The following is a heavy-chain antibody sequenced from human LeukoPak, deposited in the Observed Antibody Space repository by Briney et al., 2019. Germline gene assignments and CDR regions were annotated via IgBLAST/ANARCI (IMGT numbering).Heavy chain of an antibody. CDR2: INHSGST. CDR1: GGSFSGYY. CDR3: ARGRPLYYDILTGYPNPLYYYYGMDV. Sequence: SETLSLTCAVYGGSFSGYYWSWIRQPPGKGLEWIGEINHSGSTNYNPSLKSRVTISVDTSKNQFSLKLSSVTAADTAVYYCARGRPLYYDILTGYPNPLYYYYGMDVWGQGTTATVSS. D-gene: IGHD3-9*01. J-gene: IGHJ6*02. V-gene: IGHV4-34*01.